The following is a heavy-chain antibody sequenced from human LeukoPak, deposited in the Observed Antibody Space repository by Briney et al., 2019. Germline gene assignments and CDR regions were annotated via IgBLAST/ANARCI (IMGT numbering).Heavy chain of an antibody. CDR3: ACVRNDDAFDI. D-gene: IGHD1-1*01. CDR1: GYTFTGYY. J-gene: IGHJ3*02. V-gene: IGHV1-2*02. CDR2: INPKSGGT. Sequence: ASVKVSCKASGYTFTGYYMHWVRQAPGQGLEWMEWINPKSGGTKYAQKFQGRVTMTRDTSISTAYMELSRLSSDDTAVHYCACVRNDDAFDIWGQGTMVTVSS.